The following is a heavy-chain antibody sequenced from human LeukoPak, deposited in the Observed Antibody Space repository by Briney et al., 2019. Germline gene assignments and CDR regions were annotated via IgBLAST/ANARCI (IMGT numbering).Heavy chain of an antibody. CDR3: HRYSRYKEDFDY. J-gene: IGHJ4*02. CDR2: IYHSGST. D-gene: IGHD5-18*01. CDR1: GYSISSGYY. Sequence: SETLSLTCTVSGYSISSGYYWGWTRQPPGKGLEWIGSIYHSGSTYYNPSLKSRVTISVDTSKNQFSLKLSSVTAADTAVYYCHRYSRYKEDFDYWGQGTLVTVSS. V-gene: IGHV4-38-2*02.